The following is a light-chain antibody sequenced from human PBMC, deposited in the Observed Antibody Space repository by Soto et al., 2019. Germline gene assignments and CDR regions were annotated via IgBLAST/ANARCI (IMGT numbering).Light chain of an antibody. CDR1: SSDVGDNY. Sequence: QSVLTQPPSASGPPGQSVTISCTGTSSDVGDNYVSWYQRHLGKAPKLIIYEVSQRPSGVPDRFSGSKSGNTASLTVSGLQTEDEADYYCSAYAGSNNFVFGSGTKVTVL. CDR2: EVS. J-gene: IGLJ1*01. CDR3: SAYAGSNNFV. V-gene: IGLV2-8*01.